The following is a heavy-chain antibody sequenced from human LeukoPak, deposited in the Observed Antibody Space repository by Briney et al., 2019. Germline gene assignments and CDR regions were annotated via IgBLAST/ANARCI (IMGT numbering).Heavy chain of an antibody. CDR3: ARGRGYSSSWQFDY. CDR2: INHSGST. J-gene: IGHJ4*02. Sequence: TETLSLTCAVYGGSFSGYYWSWIRQPPGKELEWIGEINHSGSTNYNPSLKSRVTISVDTSKNQFSLKLSSVTAADTAVYYCARGRGYSSSWQFDYWGQGTLVTVSS. CDR1: GGSFSGYY. D-gene: IGHD6-13*01. V-gene: IGHV4-34*01.